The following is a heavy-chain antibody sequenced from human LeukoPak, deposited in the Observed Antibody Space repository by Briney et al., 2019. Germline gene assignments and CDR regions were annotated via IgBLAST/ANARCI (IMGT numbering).Heavy chain of an antibody. D-gene: IGHD4-17*01. V-gene: IGHV3-53*01. CDR1: GFTVSSNY. Sequence: PGGSLRLSCAASGFTVSSNYMSWVRQATGKGLEWVSVIYSGGSTYYADSVKGRFTISRDNSKNTLYLQMNSLRAEDTAVYYCARDIGDYLGGGFDYWGRGTLVTVSS. J-gene: IGHJ4*02. CDR2: IYSGGST. CDR3: ARDIGDYLGGGFDY.